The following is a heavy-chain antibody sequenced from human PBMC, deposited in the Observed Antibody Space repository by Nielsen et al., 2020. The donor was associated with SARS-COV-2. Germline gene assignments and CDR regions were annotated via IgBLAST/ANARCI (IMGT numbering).Heavy chain of an antibody. CDR1: GFTFSIYA. CDR2: ISGSGGST. D-gene: IGHD2-15*01. Sequence: GESLKISCAASGFTFSIYAMIWVRQAPGKGLEWVSGISGSGGSTYYADSLKGRFTISRDNAKNSIHLQMNSLRAEDTAVYYCAKSGYCNGGICYSTEFFQDWGQGTLVTVSS. CDR3: AKSGYCNGGICYSTEFFQD. J-gene: IGHJ1*01. V-gene: IGHV3-23*01.